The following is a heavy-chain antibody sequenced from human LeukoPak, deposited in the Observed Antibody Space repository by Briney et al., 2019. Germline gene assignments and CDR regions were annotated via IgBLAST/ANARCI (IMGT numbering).Heavy chain of an antibody. CDR3: ARDRPGDYYGSGSYPFDY. CDR2: INAGNGNT. CDR1: GYTFTSYA. J-gene: IGHJ4*02. V-gene: IGHV1-3*01. D-gene: IGHD3-10*01. Sequence: GASVKVSCKASGYTFTSYAMHWVRQAPGQRLEWMGWINAGNGNTKYSQKFQGRVTITRDTSASTAYMELSSLRSEDTAVYYCARDRPGDYYGSGSYPFDYWGQGTLVTVSS.